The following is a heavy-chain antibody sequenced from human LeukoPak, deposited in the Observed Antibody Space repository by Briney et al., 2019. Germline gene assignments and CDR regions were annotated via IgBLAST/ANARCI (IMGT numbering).Heavy chain of an antibody. V-gene: IGHV1-2*02. Sequence: RASVKVSCKASGYTFSDFYIHWVRQAPGQGLEYVGWITPESGDTYSPQRFQGRVTMTRDASISTAYMELSSLRSDDTAVYFCARVRLADERAWAYWGQGTLVTVSS. D-gene: IGHD3-3*02. CDR1: GYTFSDFY. CDR3: ARVRLADERAWAY. CDR2: ITPESGDT. J-gene: IGHJ4*02.